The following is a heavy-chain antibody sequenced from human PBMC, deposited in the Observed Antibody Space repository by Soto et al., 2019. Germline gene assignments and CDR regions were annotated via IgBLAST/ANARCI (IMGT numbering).Heavy chain of an antibody. J-gene: IGHJ4*02. CDR3: AKCSPRYSSGLKAYYFDY. D-gene: IGHD6-19*01. CDR2: ISGSGGST. CDR1: GFTFNSYA. Sequence: EVQLLESGGGLVQPGGSLRLSCAASGFTFNSYAMSWVRQAPGKGLEWVSVISGSGGSTYYADSVKGRFTISRDNSKNTLYLQMNGLRAEDTAVYYCAKCSPRYSSGLKAYYFDYWGQGTLVTVSS. V-gene: IGHV3-23*01.